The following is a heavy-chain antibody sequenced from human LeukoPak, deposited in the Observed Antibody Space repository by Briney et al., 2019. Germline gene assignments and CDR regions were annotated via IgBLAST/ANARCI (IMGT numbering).Heavy chain of an antibody. CDR2: IYYSGST. V-gene: IGHV4-59*01. J-gene: IGHJ4*02. CDR1: GGSISSYY. D-gene: IGHD2-15*01. Sequence: SETLSLTCTVSGGSISSYYWSWIRQPPGKGLEWIGYIYYSGSTNYNPSLKSRVTISVDTSKNQFSLKLSSVTAADTAVYYCAREGSWGGKGGFDYWGQGTLVTVSS. CDR3: AREGSWGGKGGFDY.